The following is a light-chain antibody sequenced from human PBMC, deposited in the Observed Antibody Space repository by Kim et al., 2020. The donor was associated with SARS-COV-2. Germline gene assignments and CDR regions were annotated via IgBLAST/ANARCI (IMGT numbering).Light chain of an antibody. V-gene: IGLV2-23*02. J-gene: IGLJ3*02. CDR2: EVV. CDR3: CSYAGTRTRV. CDR1: SSDVGNYNL. Sequence: GQSIILSCTGNSSDVGNYNLVSWYQQHPGKAPKLMIYEVVKRPSGVSNRFSGSKSGNTASLTISGLQAEDEAEYYCCSYAGTRTRVFGGGTKLTVL.